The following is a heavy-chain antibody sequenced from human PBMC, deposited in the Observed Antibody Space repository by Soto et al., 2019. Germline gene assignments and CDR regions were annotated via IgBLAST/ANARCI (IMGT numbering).Heavy chain of an antibody. D-gene: IGHD6-19*01. CDR1: GFTFSSYS. J-gene: IGHJ5*02. V-gene: IGHV3-21*01. CDR3: ARVSSGWDGWFDP. CDR2: ISSSSSYI. Sequence: EVQLVESGGGLVKPGGSLRLSCAASGFTFSSYSMNWVRQAPGKGLEWVSSISSSSSYIYYADSVKGRFTISRDNAKNPLHRQMNSLRAEDTAVYYWARVSSGWDGWFDPWGQGTLVTVSS.